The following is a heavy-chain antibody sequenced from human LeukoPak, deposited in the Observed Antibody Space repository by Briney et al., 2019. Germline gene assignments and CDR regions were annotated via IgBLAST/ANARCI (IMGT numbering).Heavy chain of an antibody. Sequence: GGSLRLSCAASGFTFSRYWMSWVRQAPGKGLEWVANIKQDGSEKYYVDSVKGRFTISRDNAKNSLYLQMNSLRAEDTAVYYCARTDWAAAMVQDYWGQGTLVTVSS. CDR2: IKQDGSEK. CDR3: ARTDWAAAMVQDY. CDR1: GFTFSRYW. J-gene: IGHJ4*02. V-gene: IGHV3-7*01. D-gene: IGHD5-18*01.